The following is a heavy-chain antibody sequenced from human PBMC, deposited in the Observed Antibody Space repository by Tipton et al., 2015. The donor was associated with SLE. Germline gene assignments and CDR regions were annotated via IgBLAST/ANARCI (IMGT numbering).Heavy chain of an antibody. D-gene: IGHD3-22*01. CDR1: GGSISSRTYY. CDR2: MYYSGNT. V-gene: IGHV4-39*02. Sequence: GLVKPSETLSLTCTVSGGSISSRTYYWGWIRQPPGKGLEWIGSMYYSGNTYYNPSLKSRVTISVDTSKNQFSLKLSSVTAADTAVYYCAREVYDSSGYDYWGQGTLVSVSS. J-gene: IGHJ4*02. CDR3: AREVYDSSGYDY.